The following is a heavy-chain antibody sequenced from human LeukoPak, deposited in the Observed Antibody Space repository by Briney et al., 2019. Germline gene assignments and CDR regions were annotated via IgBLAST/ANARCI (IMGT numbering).Heavy chain of an antibody. V-gene: IGHV3-33*01. CDR2: IWYDGSNK. CDR3: ARDGIYEAVAGHYDY. CDR1: GFTFSSYG. Sequence: GGSLRLSCAASGFTFSSYGMHWVRQAPGKGLEWVAVIWYDGSNKYYADSVKGRFTISRDNSKNTLYLQMNSLRAEDTAVYYCARDGIYEAVAGHYDYWGQGTLVTVSS. D-gene: IGHD6-19*01. J-gene: IGHJ4*02.